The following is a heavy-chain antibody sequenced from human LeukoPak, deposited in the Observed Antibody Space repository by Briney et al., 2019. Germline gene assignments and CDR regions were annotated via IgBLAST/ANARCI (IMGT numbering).Heavy chain of an antibody. V-gene: IGHV3-30*18. CDR2: TSYDGTAK. J-gene: IGHJ5*02. CDR1: GFDFSGYG. D-gene: IGHD4-11*01. Sequence: GGSLRLPCAASGFDFSGYGMHWVRQAPGKGLEWVAVTSYDGTAKFYAHSVEGRFTVSRDNSKNTLYLQMNTLRAEDTAVYYCAKAGRNYHNWLDPWGQGTLVTVSS. CDR3: AKAGRNYHNWLDP.